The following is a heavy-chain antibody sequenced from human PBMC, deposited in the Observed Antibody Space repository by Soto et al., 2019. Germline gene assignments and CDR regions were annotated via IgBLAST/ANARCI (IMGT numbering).Heavy chain of an antibody. J-gene: IGHJ6*03. CDR2: IRQDGSEK. V-gene: IGHV3-7*01. CDR3: ARTYFYYYYMDV. CDR1: AFTFSGYW. Sequence: GGSLRLSCAASAFTFSGYWMSWVRQAPGKGLEWVANIRQDGSEKYYVDSVKGRFTISRDNAKNSLYLQMNSLRAEDTAVYYCARTYFYYYYMDVWGKGTTVTVSS.